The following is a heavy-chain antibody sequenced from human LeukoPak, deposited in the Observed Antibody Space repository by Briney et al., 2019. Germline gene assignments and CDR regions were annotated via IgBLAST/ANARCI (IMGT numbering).Heavy chain of an antibody. V-gene: IGHV4-30-2*01. CDR3: ARGRSSISWPFDS. D-gene: IGHD6-19*01. CDR1: GDSISSGGYS. J-gene: IGHJ4*02. Sequence: SQTLSLTCEVSGDSISSGGYSWNWIRQPPGKGLEWIGNIHHNGNTYYTPSLTSRATISLDRPKNQVSLRVNSVTAADTAVYFCARGRSSISWPFDSWGQGTRVTVSS. CDR2: IHHNGNT.